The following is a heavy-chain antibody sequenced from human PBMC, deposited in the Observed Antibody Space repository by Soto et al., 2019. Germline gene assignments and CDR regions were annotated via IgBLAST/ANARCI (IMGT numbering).Heavy chain of an antibody. D-gene: IGHD3-16*01. Sequence: QVQLQESGPGLVKPSQTLSLTCTVSGGSISSGGYYWSWIRQHPGKGLEWIGYVYYSGSTYYNPSVKSRVTISVDTSKNQFSLKLSSVTAADTAVYYCAEAYTHLGRSIVNRFDPWGQGTLVTVSS. J-gene: IGHJ5*02. CDR1: GGSISSGGYY. V-gene: IGHV4-31*03. CDR3: AEAYTHLGRSIVNRFDP. CDR2: VYYSGST.